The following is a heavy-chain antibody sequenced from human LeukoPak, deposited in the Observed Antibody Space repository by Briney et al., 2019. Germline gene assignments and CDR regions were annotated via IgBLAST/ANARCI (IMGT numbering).Heavy chain of an antibody. D-gene: IGHD1-14*01. CDR3: ARDFRNSHRLDI. J-gene: IGHJ3*02. CDR2: ISSSSNIM. Sequence: RGSLILSCAAAGFTFGSYSINWVRQAPRKGLEWVSYISSSSNIMYYADSVKGRFTISRDNAKNSLYMQMNSLRDEDTAVYYCARDFRNSHRLDIWGKGTLVTVSS. CDR1: GFTFGSYS. V-gene: IGHV3-48*02.